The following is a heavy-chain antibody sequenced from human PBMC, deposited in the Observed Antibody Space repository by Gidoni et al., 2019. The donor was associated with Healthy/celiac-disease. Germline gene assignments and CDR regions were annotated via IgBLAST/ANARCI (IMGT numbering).Heavy chain of an antibody. J-gene: IGHJ4*02. CDR3: AKDQAAAAPKGDY. CDR2: ISYDGSNK. CDR1: GFTFSIYG. Sequence: QVQLVESGGGVVQPGRSLSLSCAASGFTFSIYGMHWVRQAPGQGLEWVAVISYDGSNKYYADSVKGRFTISRDNSKNTLYLQMNSLRAEDTAVYYCAKDQAAAAPKGDYWGQGTLVTVSS. D-gene: IGHD6-13*01. V-gene: IGHV3-30*18.